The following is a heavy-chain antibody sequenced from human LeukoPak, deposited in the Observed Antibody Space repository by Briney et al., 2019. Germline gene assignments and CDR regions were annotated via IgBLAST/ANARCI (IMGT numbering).Heavy chain of an antibody. J-gene: IGHJ4*02. V-gene: IGHV3-23*01. Sequence: PGGSLRLSCAASGLTFSTYAMSWVRQAPGKGLKWVSGISGSGDTTSYADSVKGRFTISRDNSKNTLYLQMNSLRAEDTAVYYCAKVRLGEFSSIDYWGQGTLVTVSS. CDR2: ISGSGDTT. CDR1: GLTFSTYA. CDR3: AKVRLGEFSSIDY. D-gene: IGHD3-16*02.